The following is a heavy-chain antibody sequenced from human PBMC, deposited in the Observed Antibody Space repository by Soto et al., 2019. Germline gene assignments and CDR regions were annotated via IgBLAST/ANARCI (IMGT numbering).Heavy chain of an antibody. D-gene: IGHD3-9*01. CDR2: ITSASDYI. J-gene: IGHJ3*02. V-gene: IGHV3-21*01. CDR1: GFMFTKST. CDR3: ARVGTGSSTPLDI. Sequence: EVDLVESGGGLVKPGGSLRLSCVASGFMFTKSTMHWVRQAPGKGLEWVSSITSASDYIFYADSVKGRFTISRDNANNSLYLQMNSLRAEDTAVYYCARVGTGSSTPLDIWGQGTMVTVSS.